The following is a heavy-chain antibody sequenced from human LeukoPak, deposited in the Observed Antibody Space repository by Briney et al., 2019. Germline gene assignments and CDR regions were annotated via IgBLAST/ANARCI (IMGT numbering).Heavy chain of an antibody. Sequence: GASAKVSCKASGFTFTGQFFHWVRQAPGHGLEWLGWIYCNSGGTVYAQRFQGRVTMTWDTSVSTAYMELRGLRSDDTALYYCATLGLRDSEVESWGQGTLVTVSS. CDR2: IYCNSGGT. CDR1: GFTFTGQF. V-gene: IGHV1-2*02. CDR3: ATLGLRDSEVES. J-gene: IGHJ4*02. D-gene: IGHD3/OR15-3a*01.